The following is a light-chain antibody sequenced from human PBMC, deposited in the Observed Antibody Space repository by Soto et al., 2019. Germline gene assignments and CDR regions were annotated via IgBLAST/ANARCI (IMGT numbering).Light chain of an antibody. Sequence: QPVLTQSPSASASLGASVKLTCTLSSGHSSYAIAWHQQQPEKGPRFLMKVNSDGSHSRGDGIPDRFSGSSSGAERYLTISSLQSEDEAYYYCQTWGTGIRVFGGGTKLTVL. J-gene: IGLJ3*02. CDR1: SGHSSYA. V-gene: IGLV4-69*01. CDR2: VNSDGSH. CDR3: QTWGTGIRV.